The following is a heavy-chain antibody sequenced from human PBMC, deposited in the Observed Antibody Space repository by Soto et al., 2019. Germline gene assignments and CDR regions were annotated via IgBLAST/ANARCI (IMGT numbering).Heavy chain of an antibody. D-gene: IGHD2-2*02. J-gene: IGHJ6*02. V-gene: IGHV1-69*13. Sequence: SVKVSCKASGYTFTSYGISWVRQAPGQGLEWMGGIIPIFGTANYAQKFQGRVTITADESTSTAYMELSSLRSEDTAVYYCARKTYQLLYEVYGMDVWGQGTTVTVSS. CDR1: GYTFTSYG. CDR3: ARKTYQLLYEVYGMDV. CDR2: IIPIFGTA.